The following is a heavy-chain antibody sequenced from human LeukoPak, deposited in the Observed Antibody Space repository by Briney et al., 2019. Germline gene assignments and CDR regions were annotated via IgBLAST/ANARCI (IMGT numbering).Heavy chain of an antibody. V-gene: IGHV3-11*01. CDR2: INIGGTNT. CDR3: ATDGAGFDT. CDR1: GFTFNDYY. J-gene: IGHJ5*02. Sequence: GGSLRLSCAASGFTFNDYYMSWIRQAPDKGLEWLSYINIGGTNTHYADSVKGRFTISRDNAKKSLYLEMNNLRAEDTAVYYCATDGAGFDTWGQGVLVTVSS.